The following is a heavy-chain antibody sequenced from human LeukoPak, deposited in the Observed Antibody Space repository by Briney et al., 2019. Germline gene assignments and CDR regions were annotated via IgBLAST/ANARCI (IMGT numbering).Heavy chain of an antibody. V-gene: IGHV3-15*01. CDR2: IKSKTDGGTT. CDR3: TARYSYGLRYFDY. D-gene: IGHD5-18*01. CDR1: GFTFSNAW. J-gene: IGHJ4*02. Sequence: PGGSLRLSCAASGFTFSNAWMSWVRQAPGKGLEWVGRIKSKTDGGTTDYAAPVKGRFTISRDDSKNTLYLQMNSLKTEDTAVYYCTARYSYGLRYFDYWGQGTLVTVSS.